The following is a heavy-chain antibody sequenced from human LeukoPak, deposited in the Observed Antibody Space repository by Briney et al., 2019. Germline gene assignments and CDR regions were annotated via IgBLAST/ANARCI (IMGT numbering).Heavy chain of an antibody. CDR1: GFTVSSKY. V-gene: IGHV3-53*01. CDR2: IYRGGNT. Sequence: GGSLRLSCAASGFTVSSKYMTWVRQAPGKGLEWVSVIYRGGNTYYADSVKGRFSISRDNSKNTLYLQMNSLRAEDTAVYYCAKEGGVTYCSGGSCYSSGFDYWGQGTLVTVSS. J-gene: IGHJ4*02. CDR3: AKEGGVTYCSGGSCYSSGFDY. D-gene: IGHD2-15*01.